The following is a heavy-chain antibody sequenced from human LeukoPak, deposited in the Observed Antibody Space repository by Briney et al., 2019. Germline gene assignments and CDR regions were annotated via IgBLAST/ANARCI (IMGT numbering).Heavy chain of an antibody. Sequence: ASVKVSCKASGYTFTSYGISWVRQAPGQGLERMGWISAYNGNTNYAQKLQGRVTMTTDTSTSTAYMELRSLRSDDTAVYYCARAGYSSGWYLSDYWGQGTLVTVSS. CDR2: ISAYNGNT. D-gene: IGHD6-19*01. CDR3: ARAGYSSGWYLSDY. CDR1: GYTFTSYG. J-gene: IGHJ4*02. V-gene: IGHV1-18*01.